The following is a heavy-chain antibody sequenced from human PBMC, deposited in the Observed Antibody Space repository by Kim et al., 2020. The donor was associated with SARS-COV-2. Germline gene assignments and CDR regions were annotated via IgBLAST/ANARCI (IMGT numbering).Heavy chain of an antibody. Sequence: GGSLRLSCAASGFTFSSYWMHWVRQAPGKGLVWVSRINSDGSSTSYADSVKGRFTISRDNAKNTLYLQMNSLRAEDTAVYYCARTYSSGWYQFSTTWYYYGMDVWGQGTTVTVSS. CDR1: GFTFSSYW. J-gene: IGHJ6*02. V-gene: IGHV3-74*01. CDR3: ARTYSSGWYQFSTTWYYYGMDV. CDR2: INSDGSST. D-gene: IGHD6-19*01.